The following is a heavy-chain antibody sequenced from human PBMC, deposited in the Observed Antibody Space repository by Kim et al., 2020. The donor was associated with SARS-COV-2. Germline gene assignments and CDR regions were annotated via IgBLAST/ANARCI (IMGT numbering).Heavy chain of an antibody. CDR2: ISAYNGNT. Sequence: ASVKVSCKASGYTFTSYGISWVRQAPGQGLEWMGWISAYNGNTNYAQKLQGRVTMTTDTSTSTAYMELRSLRSDDTAVYYCARDFAYYYYYGMDVWGQGTTVTVSS. CDR3: ARDFAYYYYYGMDV. J-gene: IGHJ6*02. CDR1: GYTFTSYG. V-gene: IGHV1-18*01. D-gene: IGHD3-3*01.